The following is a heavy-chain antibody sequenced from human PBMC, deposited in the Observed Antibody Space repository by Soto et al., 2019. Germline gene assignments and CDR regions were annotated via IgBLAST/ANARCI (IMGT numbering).Heavy chain of an antibody. V-gene: IGHV2-26*01. Sequence: SGPTLVNPTETLTLTCTVSGFSLSNGKVGVSWIRQPPGKALEWLAHIFSNDEKSYRTSLKSRLTISEDTSKSQVVLTTTNVDPVDTATYYCARILFGRSVAGGYFYMDVWGKGTTVTVSS. CDR2: IFSNDEK. D-gene: IGHD6-19*01. CDR1: GFSLSNGKVG. J-gene: IGHJ6*03. CDR3: ARILFGRSVAGGYFYMDV.